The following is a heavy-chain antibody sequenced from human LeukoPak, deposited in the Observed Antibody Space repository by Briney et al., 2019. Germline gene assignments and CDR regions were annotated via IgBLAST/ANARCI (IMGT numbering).Heavy chain of an antibody. CDR3: AREFGHNRWYFDY. CDR2: VSADGRTQ. CDR1: GFTFRTYS. V-gene: IGHV3-30*03. D-gene: IGHD5-24*01. Sequence: GGSLRLSCAASGFTFRTYSIHWVRQAPGKGLEWVTVVSADGRTQLYSDSVKGRFTISRDNSLNTLHLQMNSLRTEDTAVYYCAREFGHNRWYFDYWGQGALVAVSS. J-gene: IGHJ4*02.